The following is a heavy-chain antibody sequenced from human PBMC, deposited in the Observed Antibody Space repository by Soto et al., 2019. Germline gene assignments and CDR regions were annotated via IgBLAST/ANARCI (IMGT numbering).Heavy chain of an antibody. CDR3: ATGEVGPGDAFDI. D-gene: IGHD2-21*01. J-gene: IGHJ3*02. V-gene: IGHV4-31*03. CDR1: GGCVLNGRYY. CDR2: IYYSGST. Sequence: SETLSLTCTVPGGCVLNGRYYWTWIRQHPGKGLEWIGYIYYSGSTYYNLYLKSRVTMSVDTSKNQFSLKRSSVTAADTAVYYCATGEVGPGDAFDIWGQGTMVTVSS.